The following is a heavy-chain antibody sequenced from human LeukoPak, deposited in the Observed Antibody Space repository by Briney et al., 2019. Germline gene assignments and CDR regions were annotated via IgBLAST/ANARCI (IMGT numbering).Heavy chain of an antibody. D-gene: IGHD5-12*01. V-gene: IGHV4-59*08. CDR2: IYYSGRT. CDR1: GGSVSNYY. J-gene: IGHJ2*01. Sequence: PSETLSLTCTVSGGSVSNYYWSWIRQSPGKGLEWIDYIYYSGRTNYNPSLESRVTISVDTAENQFSLKLSSVTAADTALYFCARQASWLPYFDLWGRGTLVSVSS. CDR3: ARQASWLPYFDL.